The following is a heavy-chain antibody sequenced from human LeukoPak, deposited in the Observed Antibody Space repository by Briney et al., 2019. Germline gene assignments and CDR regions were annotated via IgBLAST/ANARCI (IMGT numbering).Heavy chain of an antibody. CDR3: AKDRPIFGGGYMDV. J-gene: IGHJ6*03. V-gene: IGHV3-43*01. Sequence: PGGSLRLSCSASGFTFNDYTMHWVRQAPGKGLEWVSLINWDGGGTYYADSVKGRFTISRDNSKYSLYLQMNNLRNEDTALYYCAKDRPIFGGGYMDVWGKGATVTVSS. CDR1: GFTFNDYT. D-gene: IGHD3-3*01. CDR2: INWDGGGT.